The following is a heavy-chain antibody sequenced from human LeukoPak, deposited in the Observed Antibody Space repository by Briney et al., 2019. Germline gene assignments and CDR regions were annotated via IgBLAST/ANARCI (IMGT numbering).Heavy chain of an antibody. Sequence: HPGGSLRLSCAASGFTFSDYAMYWVRQAPGKGLEYVSAISSNAVSTYYANSVKGRFTISRDNAKNSLSLQMNSLKPEDTALYYCAKGPGLGAGKRYLDLWGRGTLVIVSS. CDR3: AKGPGLGAGKRYLDL. CDR2: ISSNAVST. J-gene: IGHJ2*01. V-gene: IGHV3-64*01. CDR1: GFTFSDYA. D-gene: IGHD6-13*01.